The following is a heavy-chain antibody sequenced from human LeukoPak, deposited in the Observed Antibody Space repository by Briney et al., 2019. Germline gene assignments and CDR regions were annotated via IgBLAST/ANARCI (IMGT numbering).Heavy chain of an antibody. V-gene: IGHV1-69*04. CDR1: GGTFSSYA. CDR2: IIPILGIA. Sequence: SVKVSCKASGGTFSSYAISWVRPAPGQGLEWMGRIIPILGIANYAQKFQGRVTITADKSTSTAYMELSSLRSEDTAVYYCAREYYDSSGYGHFDYWGQGTLVTVSS. J-gene: IGHJ4*02. CDR3: AREYYDSSGYGHFDY. D-gene: IGHD3-22*01.